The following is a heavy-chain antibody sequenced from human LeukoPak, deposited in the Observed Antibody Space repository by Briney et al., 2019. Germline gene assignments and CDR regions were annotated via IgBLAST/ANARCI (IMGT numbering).Heavy chain of an antibody. V-gene: IGHV3-23*01. CDR3: ARRGGTDQLVPLGYFDL. J-gene: IGHJ2*01. CDR2: ISGSGGST. D-gene: IGHD6-13*01. CDR1: GFTFSSYA. Sequence: PGGSLRLSCAASGFTFSSYAMSWVRKAPGKGLKWVSAISGSGGSTYYADSVKGRFTISRDNSKSTLYLQMNSLRAEHTAVYYCARRGGTDQLVPLGYFDLWGRGTLVTVSS.